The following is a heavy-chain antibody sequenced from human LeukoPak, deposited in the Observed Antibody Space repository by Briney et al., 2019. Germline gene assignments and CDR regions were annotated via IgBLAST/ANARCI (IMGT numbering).Heavy chain of an antibody. D-gene: IGHD2-2*01. CDR2: ISAYNGNT. J-gene: IGHJ4*02. CDR1: GYTFTSYG. CDR3: ARRYCSSTSCYRQLEY. V-gene: IGHV1-18*01. Sequence: GASVKVSCKAPGYTFTSYGISWVRQAPGQGLEWMGWISAYNGNTNYAQKLQGRVTMTTDTSTSTAYMELRSLRSDDTAVYYCARRYCSSTSCYRQLEYWGQGTLVTVSS.